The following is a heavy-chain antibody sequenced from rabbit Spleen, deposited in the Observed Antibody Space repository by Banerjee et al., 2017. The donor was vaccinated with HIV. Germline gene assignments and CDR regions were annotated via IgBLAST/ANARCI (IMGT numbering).Heavy chain of an antibody. V-gene: IGHV1S40*01. CDR3: ARDTSSSFSSYGMDL. Sequence: QSLEESGGDLVKPGASLTLTCTASGVSFSGSSYICWVRQAPGKGLEWIACIYTSSGSTWYASWVNGRFTISKTSSTTVTLEMTSLTAADTATYFCARDTSSSFSSYGMDLWGQGTLVTVS. D-gene: IGHD1-1*01. CDR1: GVSFSGSSY. CDR2: IYTSSGST. J-gene: IGHJ6*01.